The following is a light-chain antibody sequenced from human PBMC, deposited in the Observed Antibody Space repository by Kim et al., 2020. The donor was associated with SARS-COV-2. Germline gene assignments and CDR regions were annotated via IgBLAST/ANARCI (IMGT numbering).Light chain of an antibody. V-gene: IGKV1-5*03. CDR1: QSVSSW. Sequence: SASMGDRVTITCRASQSVSSWLAWYQQKPGKAPKLLIYEASTLQSGVPSRFSGGGSGTEFTLTISSLQPDDFAAYFCQHYNNYPYTFGQGTKLEI. CDR2: EAS. J-gene: IGKJ2*01. CDR3: QHYNNYPYT.